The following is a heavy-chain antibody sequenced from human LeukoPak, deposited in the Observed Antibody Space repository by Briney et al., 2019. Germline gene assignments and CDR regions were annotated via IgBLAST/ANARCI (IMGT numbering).Heavy chain of an antibody. Sequence: PSETLSLTCTASGDPISSYYCSWIRQPPGKGLEWIGYIYYSGSTNYNPSLKSRVTISVDTSKNQFSLKLSSVTAADTAVYYCARGYCSGGSCYSYYYYNYMDVWGKGTTVTVSS. J-gene: IGHJ6*03. V-gene: IGHV4-59*12. D-gene: IGHD2-15*01. CDR3: ARGYCSGGSCYSYYYYNYMDV. CDR2: IYYSGST. CDR1: GDPISSYY.